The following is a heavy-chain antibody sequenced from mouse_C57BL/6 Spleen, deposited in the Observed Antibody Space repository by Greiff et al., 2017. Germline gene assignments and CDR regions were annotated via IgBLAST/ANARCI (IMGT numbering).Heavy chain of an antibody. J-gene: IGHJ2*01. D-gene: IGHD2-3*01. CDR1: GYAFRSSW. CDR3: ARDGYYPDY. CDR2: IYPGDGDT. V-gene: IGHV1-82*01. Sequence: VQLQQSGPELVKPGASVKISCKASGYAFRSSWMNWVKQRPGKGLEWIGRIYPGDGDTNYNGKFKGKATLTADKSSSTAYMQLSSLTSEDSAVYFCARDGYYPDYGGQGTTLTVSS.